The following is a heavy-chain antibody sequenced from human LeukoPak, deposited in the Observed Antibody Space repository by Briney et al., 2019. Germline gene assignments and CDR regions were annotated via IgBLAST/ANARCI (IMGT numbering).Heavy chain of an antibody. Sequence: GESLKFSGECGGYHLVSYWIGWGGEMRGKGMEWMGITYPGDSDSRYSPSFQGQVTISADKSISTAYLQWSSLKASDIAMYYCARRRPHDGFDVWGQGTMVTVSS. V-gene: IGHV5-51*01. CDR3: ARRRPHDGFDV. CDR2: TYPGDSDS. CDR1: GYHLVSYW. J-gene: IGHJ3*01.